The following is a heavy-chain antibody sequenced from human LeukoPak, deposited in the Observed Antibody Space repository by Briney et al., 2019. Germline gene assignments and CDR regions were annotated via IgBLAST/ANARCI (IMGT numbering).Heavy chain of an antibody. D-gene: IGHD5-18*01. Sequence: ASVKVSCKASGYTFASYYMHWVRQAPGQGLEWMGIINPSGGSTSYAQKFQGRVTMTRDTSTSTVYMGLSSLRSEDTAVYYCARDNQPPLGGYSHWGQGTLVTVSS. J-gene: IGHJ4*02. CDR3: ARDNQPPLGGYSH. V-gene: IGHV1-46*01. CDR2: INPSGGST. CDR1: GYTFASYY.